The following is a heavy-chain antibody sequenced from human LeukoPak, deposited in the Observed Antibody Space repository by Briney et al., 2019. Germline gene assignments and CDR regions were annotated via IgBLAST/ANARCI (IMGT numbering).Heavy chain of an antibody. V-gene: IGHV4-39*01. Sequence: SETLSLTRTVTGGSISSSAYYWGWICQPPGKGLEWIGSIHYSGSTYFNPSLKSRVTISVDTSKNQFSLKLNSVTAADTAVYYCARTYGWNWFDPWGQGTLVTVS. CDR2: IHYSGST. J-gene: IGHJ5*02. D-gene: IGHD4-17*01. CDR3: ARTYGWNWFDP. CDR1: GGSISSSAYY.